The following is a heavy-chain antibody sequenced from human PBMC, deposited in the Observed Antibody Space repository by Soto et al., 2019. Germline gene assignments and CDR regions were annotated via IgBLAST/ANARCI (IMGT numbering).Heavy chain of an antibody. CDR3: ARGPIAKDLGPFDY. CDR2: INNSGST. V-gene: IGHV4-34*01. CDR1: GGSFSTYY. Sequence: QVQLQQWGAGLLRPSETLSLTCAVNGGSFSTYYWSWIRQPPGRGLEWVGEINNSGSTNYNPSLKGRVTMSVDTSKNQFSLKLSSVTAADTAVYYCARGPIAKDLGPFDYWGQGTLVTVSS. J-gene: IGHJ4*02.